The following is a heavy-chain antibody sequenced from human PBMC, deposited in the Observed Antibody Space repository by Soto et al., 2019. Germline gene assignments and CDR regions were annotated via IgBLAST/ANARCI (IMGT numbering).Heavy chain of an antibody. CDR2: IKQDGSEK. J-gene: IGHJ4*02. Sequence: EVQLVESGGGLVQPGGSLRLSCAASGFTFSSYWMSWVRQAPGKGLEWVANIKQDGSEKYYVDSVKGRFTISRDNAKNSLYLQMNSLRAEDTAVYYCARELTYGDYRGFDYWGQGTLVTVSS. V-gene: IGHV3-7*04. CDR3: ARELTYGDYRGFDY. D-gene: IGHD4-17*01. CDR1: GFTFSSYW.